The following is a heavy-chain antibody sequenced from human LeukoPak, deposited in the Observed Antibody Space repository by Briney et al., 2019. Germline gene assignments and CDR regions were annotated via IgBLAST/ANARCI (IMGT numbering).Heavy chain of an antibody. CDR2: IYYSGST. J-gene: IGHJ1*01. CDR3: ARIYSREEYFQH. CDR1: GGSISSYY. Sequence: PSETLSLTCTASGGSISSYYWSWIRQPPGKGLEWIGYIYYSGSTNYNPSLKSRVTISVDTSKNQFSLKLSSVTAADTAVYYCARIYSREEYFQHWGQGTLVTVSS. V-gene: IGHV4-59*01. D-gene: IGHD3-22*01.